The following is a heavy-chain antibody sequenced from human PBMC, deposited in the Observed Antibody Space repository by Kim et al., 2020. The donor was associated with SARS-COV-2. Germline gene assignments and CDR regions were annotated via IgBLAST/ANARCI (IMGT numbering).Heavy chain of an antibody. CDR1: GFTFSSYD. Sequence: GGSLRLSCAASGFTFSSYDMHWVRQATGKGLEWVSAIGTAGDTYYPGSVKGRFTISRENAKNSLYYCAREGDVDTATDWYFDLWGRGTLVTVSS. V-gene: IGHV3-13*04. CDR3: DL. J-gene: IGHJ2*01. CDR2: IGTAGDT. D-gene: IGHD5-18*01.